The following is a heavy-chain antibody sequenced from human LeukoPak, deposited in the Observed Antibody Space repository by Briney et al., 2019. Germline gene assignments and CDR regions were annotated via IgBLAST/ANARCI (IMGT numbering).Heavy chain of an antibody. V-gene: IGHV4-38-2*02. CDR1: GGSISGYY. CDR2: IYHSGST. D-gene: IGHD6-13*01. CDR3: ARESGYSSSWADY. Sequence: SETLSLTCTVSGGSISGYYWGWIRQPPGKGLEWIGSIYHSGSTYYSPSLKSRVTISVDTSKNQFSLKLSSVTAADTAVYYCARESGYSSSWADYWGQGTLVTVSS. J-gene: IGHJ4*02.